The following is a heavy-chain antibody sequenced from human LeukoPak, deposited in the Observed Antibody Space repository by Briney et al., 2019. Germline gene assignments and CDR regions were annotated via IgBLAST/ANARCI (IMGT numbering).Heavy chain of an antibody. V-gene: IGHV3-74*01. J-gene: IGHJ4*02. D-gene: IGHD5-24*01. Sequence: GGSLGLSCAAAGFTFRSYWMHWVRQAPGKGLVWVSRVKFDGSYTNYVDSVKGRFTISRDNAKDTLYLQMNSLRLEDTGIYYCVRDGDAYNFDYWGQGTLVTVSS. CDR1: GFTFRSYW. CDR3: VRDGDAYNFDY. CDR2: VKFDGSYT.